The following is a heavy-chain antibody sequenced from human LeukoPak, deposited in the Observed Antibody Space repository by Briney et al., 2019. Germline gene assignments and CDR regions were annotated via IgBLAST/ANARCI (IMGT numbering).Heavy chain of an antibody. J-gene: IGHJ4*02. V-gene: IGHV3-74*01. CDR3: ATKGVSGVGATFDY. CDR1: GFTFSSYW. CDR2: INSDGSST. D-gene: IGHD1-26*01. Sequence: GGSLRLSCAASGFTFSSYWMHWVRHARGKGQVWVSRINSDGSSTSYADSVKGRFTISRDNAKNTLYLQMNSLRAEDTAVYYCATKGVSGVGATFDYWGQGTLVTVSS.